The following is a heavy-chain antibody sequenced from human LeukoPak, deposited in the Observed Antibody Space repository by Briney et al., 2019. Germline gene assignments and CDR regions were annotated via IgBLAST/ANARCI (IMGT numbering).Heavy chain of an antibody. V-gene: IGHV1-46*01. D-gene: IGHD1-1*01. CDR2: INPSGGST. CDR3: ARDQLGAFDI. J-gene: IGHJ3*02. Sequence: ASVKVSCKASGYTFTSYYMHWVRQAPGQGLEWMGIINPSGGSTSYAQKFQGRVTITADESTSTAYMELSSLRSEDTAVYYCARDQLGAFDIWGQGTMVTVSS. CDR1: GYTFTSYY.